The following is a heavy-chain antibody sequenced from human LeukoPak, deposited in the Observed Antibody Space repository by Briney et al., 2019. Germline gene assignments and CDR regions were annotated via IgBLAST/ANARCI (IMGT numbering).Heavy chain of an antibody. CDR3: ARGSPGGLRFLEWSGYYFDY. V-gene: IGHV3-53*01. Sequence: PGGSLRLSCAASGFTVSSNYMSWVRQAPGKGLEWGSVIYSGGSTYYADSVEGRFTISRDNSKNTLYLQMNSLRAEDTAVYYCARGSPGGLRFLEWSGYYFDYWGQGTLVTASS. D-gene: IGHD3-3*01. CDR2: IYSGGST. CDR1: GFTVSSNY. J-gene: IGHJ4*02.